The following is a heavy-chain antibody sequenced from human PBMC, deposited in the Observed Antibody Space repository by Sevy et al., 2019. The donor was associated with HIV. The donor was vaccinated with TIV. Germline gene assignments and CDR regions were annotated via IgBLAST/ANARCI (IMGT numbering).Heavy chain of an antibody. J-gene: IGHJ3*02. CDR2: ISGSGDTT. Sequence: GGALRLSCAASGFTFSYYAMTWVRQALGKGLEWVSAISGSGDTTYYAESVKGRFTSSRDNSRGTLYLKINSLRAEDTAIYFCAKEGYRLPGADAIDIWGQGTMVTVSS. CDR1: GFTFSYYA. CDR3: AKEGYRLPGADAIDI. D-gene: IGHD3-16*01. V-gene: IGHV3-23*01.